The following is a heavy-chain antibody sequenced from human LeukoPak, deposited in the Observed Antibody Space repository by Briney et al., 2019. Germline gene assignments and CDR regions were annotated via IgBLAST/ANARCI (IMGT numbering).Heavy chain of an antibody. CDR2: ISAYNGNT. D-gene: IGHD3-22*01. CDR1: GYTFTSYY. J-gene: IGHJ3*02. Sequence: GASVKVSCKASGYTFTSYYMHWVRQAPGQGLEWMGWISAYNGNTNYAQKLQGRVTMTTDTSTSTAYMELRSLRSDDTAVYYCARDGHRRYHYDSSGREDAFDIWGQGTMVTVSS. CDR3: ARDGHRRYHYDSSGREDAFDI. V-gene: IGHV1-18*04.